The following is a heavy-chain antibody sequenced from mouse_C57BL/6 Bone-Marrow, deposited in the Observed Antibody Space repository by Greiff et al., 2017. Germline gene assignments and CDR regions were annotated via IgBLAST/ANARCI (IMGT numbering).Heavy chain of an antibody. Sequence: QVQLQQPGAELVRPGTSVKLSCKASGYTFTSYWMHWVKQRPGQGLEWIGVIDPSDSYTNYNQKFKGKATLTVDTSSSTAYMQLSSLTSEDSAVYYCARVWEGSWYFDVWGTGTTVTVSS. J-gene: IGHJ1*03. CDR3: ARVWEGSWYFDV. D-gene: IGHD4-1*01. V-gene: IGHV1-59*01. CDR2: IDPSDSYT. CDR1: GYTFTSYW.